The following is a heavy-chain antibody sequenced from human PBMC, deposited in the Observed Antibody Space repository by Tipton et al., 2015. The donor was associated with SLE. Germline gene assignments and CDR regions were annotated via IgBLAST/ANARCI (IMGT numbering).Heavy chain of an antibody. J-gene: IGHJ1*01. D-gene: IGHD2-2*01. V-gene: IGHV3-21*01. CDR2: ISSYGSYI. Sequence: SLRLSCAASGFTFSSYSINWVRQTPGKGLEWVSSISSYGSYIYYADSVKGRFTISRDNAKNSLYLQMSSLRVEDTAIYYCVRASLSFGEYQLLSAEYFQHCGQGTLVAVSS. CDR3: VRASLSFGEYQLLSAEYFQH. CDR1: GFTFSSYS.